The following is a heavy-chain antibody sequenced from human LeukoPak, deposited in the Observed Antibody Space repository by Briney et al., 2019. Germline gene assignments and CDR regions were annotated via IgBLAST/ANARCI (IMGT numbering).Heavy chain of an antibody. CDR1: GGSFSNNV. Sequence: GASVKVSCKASGGSFSNNVISWERQAPGQGLEWMGRIIPIIGTPDHAQKFQGRVTITADKSTNTAYMELTSLKSEDTDVYYCARAGGNSWYVGMYYWGRGTRVTVSS. J-gene: IGHJ4*02. D-gene: IGHD6-13*01. V-gene: IGHV1-69*04. CDR3: ARAGGNSWYVGMYY. CDR2: IIPIIGTP.